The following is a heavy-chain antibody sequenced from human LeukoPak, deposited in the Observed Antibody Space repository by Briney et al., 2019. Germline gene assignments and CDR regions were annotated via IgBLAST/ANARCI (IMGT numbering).Heavy chain of an antibody. D-gene: IGHD6-13*01. V-gene: IGHV4-34*01. Sequence: PSETLSLTCDVYGGSFSGYYWSWIRQPPEKGLEWIGEINHSGSTNYNPSLKSRVTISVDTSKNQFSLKLSSVTAADTAVYYCARVYYSSSYDYWYFDLWGRGTLVTVSS. CDR3: ARVYYSSSYDYWYFDL. J-gene: IGHJ2*01. CDR2: INHSGST. CDR1: GGSFSGYY.